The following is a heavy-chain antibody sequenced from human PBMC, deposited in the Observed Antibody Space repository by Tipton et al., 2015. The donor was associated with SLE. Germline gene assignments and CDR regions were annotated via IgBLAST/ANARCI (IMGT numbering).Heavy chain of an antibody. V-gene: IGHV4-34*01. Sequence: TLSLTCAVYGGSFSGYYWSWIRQPPGKGLEWIGEINHSGSTNYSPSLKSRVTISVDTSKNQFSLKLSSVTAADTAVYYCARGGLGYSYYYYMDVWGKGTTVTVSS. CDR2: INHSGST. CDR3: ARGGLGYSYYYYMDV. D-gene: IGHD5-18*01. J-gene: IGHJ6*03. CDR1: GGSFSGYY.